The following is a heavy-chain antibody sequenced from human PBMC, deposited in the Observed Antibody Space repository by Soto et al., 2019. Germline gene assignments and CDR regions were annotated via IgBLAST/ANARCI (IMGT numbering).Heavy chain of an antibody. Sequence: EVQLLDSGGGLAQPGGSLRLSCAASGFTFGNYAMNWVRQAPGKGLEWVSTVSGNGAVTYYADSVKGRFTISRDNSRSTLYLQMNNLRAEDTDIYFWAKVPASLKTFDYWGQGTLVTVSS. CDR1: GFTFGNYA. V-gene: IGHV3-23*01. J-gene: IGHJ4*02. CDR3: AKVPASLKTFDY. CDR2: VSGNGAVT. D-gene: IGHD2-2*01.